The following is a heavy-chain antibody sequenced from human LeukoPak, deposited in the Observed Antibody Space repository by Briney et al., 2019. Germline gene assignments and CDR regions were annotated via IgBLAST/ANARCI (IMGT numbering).Heavy chain of an antibody. J-gene: IGHJ4*02. CDR3: AGSGYSYGPPGFDY. CDR2: IYYSGSA. V-gene: IGHV4-59*01. Sequence: SETLSLTCTVSGGSISSYYWSWIRQPPGKGLEWIGYIYYSGSANYNPSLKSRVTISVDTSKNQFSLKLSSVTAADTAVYYCAGSGYSYGPPGFDYWGQGTLVTVSS. D-gene: IGHD5-18*01. CDR1: GGSISSYY.